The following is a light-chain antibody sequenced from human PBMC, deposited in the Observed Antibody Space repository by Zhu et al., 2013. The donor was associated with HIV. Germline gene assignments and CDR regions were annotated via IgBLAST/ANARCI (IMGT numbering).Light chain of an antibody. CDR3: QSYDSSLSVNYV. J-gene: IGLJ1*01. CDR2: EVS. Sequence: QSALTQPASVSGSPGQSITISCTGSSSDIGGYNYVSWYQHHPGKAPKLMFYEVSNRPSGVPDRFSGSKSGTSASLAITGLQAEDEADYYCQSYDSSLSVNYVFGTGTKVTVL. V-gene: IGLV2-14*01. CDR1: SSDIGGYNY.